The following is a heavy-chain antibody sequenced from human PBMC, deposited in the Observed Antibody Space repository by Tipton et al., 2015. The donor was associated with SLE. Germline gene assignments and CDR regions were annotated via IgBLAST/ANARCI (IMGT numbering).Heavy chain of an antibody. V-gene: IGHV4-4*07. Sequence: TLSLTCTVSGGSISSYYWSWIRQPAGKGLEWIGRIYTSGSTYYNPSLKSRVTISVDTSKNQFSLKLSSVTAADTAVYYCARSMVQGVLDAFDIWGQGTMVTVSS. CDR2: IYTSGST. J-gene: IGHJ3*02. CDR3: ARSMVQGVLDAFDI. D-gene: IGHD3-10*01. CDR1: GGSISSYY.